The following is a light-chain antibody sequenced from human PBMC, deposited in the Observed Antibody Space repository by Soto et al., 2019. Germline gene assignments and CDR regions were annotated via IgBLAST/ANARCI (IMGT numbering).Light chain of an antibody. CDR3: QKSSSGPIT. Sequence: DIQMTQSPSSLSASVGDRVTITCRASQSISNLLNWYQQKPGKAPKLLIYAASSLQSGVPSRFTGSGSGTDFTLTISSLQPEDFATYDCQKSSSGPITFGPGTKVDI. V-gene: IGKV1-39*01. CDR1: QSISNL. J-gene: IGKJ3*01. CDR2: AAS.